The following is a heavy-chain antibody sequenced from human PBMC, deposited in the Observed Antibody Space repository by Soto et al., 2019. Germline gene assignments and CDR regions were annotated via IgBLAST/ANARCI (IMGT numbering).Heavy chain of an antibody. CDR1: GGTFSSYA. CDR2: IIPIFGTA. Sequence: SVKVSCKASGGTFSSYAISWVRQAPGQGLEWMGGIIPIFGTANYAQNLQGRVFMTADTSTNTAYMELRSLRSDDTAIYFCTREGSAPYYYYAMDAWGQGTTVTVSS. J-gene: IGHJ6*02. V-gene: IGHV1-69*06. D-gene: IGHD3-10*01. CDR3: TREGSAPYYYYAMDA.